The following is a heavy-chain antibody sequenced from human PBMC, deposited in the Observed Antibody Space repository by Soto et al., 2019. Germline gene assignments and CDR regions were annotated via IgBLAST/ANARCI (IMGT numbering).Heavy chain of an antibody. J-gene: IGHJ1*01. CDR2: ISSSSSYI. D-gene: IGHD3-3*01. Sequence: EVQLVESGGGLVKPGGSLRLSCAASGFTFSTYSMNWVRQAPGKGLEWVSSISSSSSYIYYADSVKGRFTISRDNAKNSLYLQMNSLRAEDTAVYYCASGLSSDFWSGYYNPEYFQHWGQGTLVTVSS. V-gene: IGHV3-21*01. CDR1: GFTFSTYS. CDR3: ASGLSSDFWSGYYNPEYFQH.